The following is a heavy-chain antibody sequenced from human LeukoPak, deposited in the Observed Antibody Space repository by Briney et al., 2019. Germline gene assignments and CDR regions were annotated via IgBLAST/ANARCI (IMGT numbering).Heavy chain of an antibody. CDR2: LSSDGTNT. J-gene: IGHJ4*02. CDR1: GFSVSDYW. V-gene: IGHV3-74*01. CDR3: AREGTASIDY. Sequence: GGSLRLSCAASGFSVSDYWMYWARQDPGKGLVCVSRLSSDGTNTRYADSVKGRFTMSRDNAKNTVYLQMNSLRAEDTAVYYCAREGTASIDYWGQGSLVTVSS. D-gene: IGHD3-10*01.